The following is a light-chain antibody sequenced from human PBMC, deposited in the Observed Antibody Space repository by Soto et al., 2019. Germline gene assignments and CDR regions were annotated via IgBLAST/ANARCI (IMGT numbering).Light chain of an antibody. V-gene: IGKV1-39*01. CDR2: GAS. CDR3: QQSYSTPLFT. Sequence: DIQMTQSPSYLSASIGDRVTITCRASRSISTYLNWYQQKPGKAPNLLIYGASSLQSGVPSRFSGSGAGTDFTLTISSLQPEDFATYYCQQSYSTPLFTFGQGTKLEI. J-gene: IGKJ2*01. CDR1: RSISTY.